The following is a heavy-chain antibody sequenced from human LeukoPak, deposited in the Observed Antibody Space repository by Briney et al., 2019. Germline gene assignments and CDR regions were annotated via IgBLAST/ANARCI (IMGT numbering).Heavy chain of an antibody. CDR3: AKDPYSYGSYFDY. J-gene: IGHJ4*02. D-gene: IGHD5-18*01. CDR2: IWYDGRDK. Sequence: GGSLRLSCAASGSTFSGCGMHWVRQAPGKGLEWVAFIWYDGRDKYYVDSVKGRFTISRDNSKNTLYLQMNSLRAEDTAMYYCAKDPYSYGSYFDYWGQGTLVTVSS. CDR1: GSTFSGCG. V-gene: IGHV3-30*02.